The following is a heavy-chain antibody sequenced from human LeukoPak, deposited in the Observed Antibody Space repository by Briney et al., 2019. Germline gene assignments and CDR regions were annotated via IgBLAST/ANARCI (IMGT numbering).Heavy chain of an antibody. J-gene: IGHJ4*02. V-gene: IGHV1-46*01. Sequence: GASVKVSCKASGYTFASYYVHWVRQAPGQGLEWMGVINPGGGSTSYAQKFQGRVTITTDESTSTAYMELSSLRSEDTAVYYCARDPRGSYHYFDYWGQGTLVTVSS. CDR2: INPGGGST. D-gene: IGHD5-24*01. CDR3: ARDPRGSYHYFDY. CDR1: GYTFASYY.